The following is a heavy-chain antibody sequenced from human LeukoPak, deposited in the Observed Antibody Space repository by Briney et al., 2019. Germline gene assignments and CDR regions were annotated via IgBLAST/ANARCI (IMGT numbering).Heavy chain of an antibody. J-gene: IGHJ4*02. V-gene: IGHV3-23*01. CDR1: GFTFSAYG. Sequence: PGGSLRLSCAASGFTFSAYGMSWVRQSPRKGLEWVSGVSGADGTTYYADSVKGRFTISRDNSKSTLYLQMNNLRAEDTAVYYCAKDRVPGSRSPLTRLHGGQGTLVTVSS. CDR3: AKDRVPGSRSPLTRLH. D-gene: IGHD1-26*01. CDR2: VSGADGTT.